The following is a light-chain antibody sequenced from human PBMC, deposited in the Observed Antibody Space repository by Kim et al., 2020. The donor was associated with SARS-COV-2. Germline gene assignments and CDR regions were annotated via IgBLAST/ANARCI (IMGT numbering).Light chain of an antibody. V-gene: IGLV3-19*01. Sequence: SSELTQDPAVSVALGQTVRITCQGDSLRSYYASWYQQKPGQAPVLVIYGKNNRPSGIPDRFSGSSSGNTASLTITGAQAEDEADYYCNSRDSRVFGGGTQRT. CDR3: NSRDSRV. CDR1: SLRSYY. CDR2: GKN. J-gene: IGLJ3*02.